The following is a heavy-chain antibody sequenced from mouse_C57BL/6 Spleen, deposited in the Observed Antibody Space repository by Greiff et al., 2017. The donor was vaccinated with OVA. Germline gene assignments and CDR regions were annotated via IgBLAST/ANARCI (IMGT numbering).Heavy chain of an antibody. CDR3: AREDY. Sequence: VQLQQSGAELVKPGASVKLSCTASGFTFTDYYMHWVKQRPEQGLEWIGRIDPGDGDTNYAPKFQGKATITADTSSNTAYLQLSSLTSEDTAVYYCAREDYGGKGTTLTVSS. J-gene: IGHJ2*01. V-gene: IGHV14-2*01. CDR1: GFTFTDYY. CDR2: IDPGDGDT.